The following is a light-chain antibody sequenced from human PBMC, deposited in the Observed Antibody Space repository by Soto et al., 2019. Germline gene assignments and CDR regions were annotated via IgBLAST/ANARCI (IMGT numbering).Light chain of an antibody. J-gene: IGKJ1*01. V-gene: IGKV1-5*03. CDR2: KXS. Sequence: IQMTQSPATLFGSVADRVTINXRASPSMSRWLDWYQQNRGKAPKVXXAKXSSLERGGPSRLSGSGSATEFTLTISSLQPDDFATYYCQQYKSDSWTFGQGTKVDIK. CDR3: QQYKSDSWT. CDR1: PSMSRW.